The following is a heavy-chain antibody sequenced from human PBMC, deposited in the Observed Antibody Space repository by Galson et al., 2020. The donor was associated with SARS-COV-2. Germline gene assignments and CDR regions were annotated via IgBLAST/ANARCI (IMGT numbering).Heavy chain of an antibody. D-gene: IGHD2-15*01. Sequence: GESLKISCAASGFALSDYYMSWIRQAPGKGLEWVADISVSSSYTKYADSVKGRFTISRDISLYLQMNSLRADDTAVYYCARSNECSGGICHFYGLDGWGQGTTVTVSS. J-gene: IGHJ6*02. V-gene: IGHV3-11*06. CDR2: ISVSSSYT. CDR3: ARSNECSGGICHFYGLDG. CDR1: GFALSDYY.